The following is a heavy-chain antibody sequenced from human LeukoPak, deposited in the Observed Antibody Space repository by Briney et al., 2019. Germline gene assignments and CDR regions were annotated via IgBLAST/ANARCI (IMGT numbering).Heavy chain of an antibody. CDR2: ISESDGST. Sequence: GGSLGLSCAASGSTFSRYAMSWVRQAPGKGLEWLSAISESDGSTYYADSVKGRFTISRDNSKNTLYLQMNSLGADDTAVYFCAKDISQGYTFGSIEEDYWGQGTLVTVSS. D-gene: IGHD5-18*01. CDR3: AKDISQGYTFGSIEEDY. CDR1: GSTFSRYA. J-gene: IGHJ4*02. V-gene: IGHV3-23*01.